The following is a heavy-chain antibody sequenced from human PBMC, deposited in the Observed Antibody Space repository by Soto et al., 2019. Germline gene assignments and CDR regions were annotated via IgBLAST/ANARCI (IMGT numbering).Heavy chain of an antibody. J-gene: IGHJ4*02. D-gene: IGHD1-26*01. Sequence: EVQLVESGGGLVQPGGSLRLSCVASGISFSNYWMSWVRQAPGKGLEWVANIMRDGSEKYYVDSVKGRFTISRDNAKNSLYLQINNLRVEDTAVYYCASSGSYAPDYEYWGQGTLVTVSS. CDR1: GISFSNYW. CDR2: IMRDGSEK. CDR3: ASSGSYAPDYEY. V-gene: IGHV3-7*01.